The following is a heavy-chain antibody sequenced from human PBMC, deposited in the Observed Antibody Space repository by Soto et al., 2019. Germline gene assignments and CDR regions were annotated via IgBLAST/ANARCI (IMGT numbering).Heavy chain of an antibody. CDR1: GFTFSSYG. CDR3: AKDRSAARPVAVAVGWFDP. Sequence: PGGSLSLSCAASGFTFSSYGMHWVRQAPGKGLEWVAVISYDGSNKYYADSVKGRFTISRDNSKNTLYLQMNSLRAEDTAVYYCAKDRSAARPVAVAVGWFDPWGQGTLVTVSS. CDR2: ISYDGSNK. V-gene: IGHV3-30*18. J-gene: IGHJ5*02. D-gene: IGHD6-19*01.